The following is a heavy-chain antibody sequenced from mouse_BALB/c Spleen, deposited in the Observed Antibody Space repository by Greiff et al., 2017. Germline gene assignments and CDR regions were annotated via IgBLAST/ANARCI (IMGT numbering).Heavy chain of an antibody. J-gene: IGHJ4*01. V-gene: IGHV3-2*02. CDR3: ARKITTVVADAMDY. CDR2: ISYSGST. Sequence: EVKLLESGPGLVKPSQSLSLTCTVTGYSITSDYAWNWIRQFPGNKLEWMGYISYSGSTSYNPSLKSRISITRDTSKNQFFLQLNSVTTEDTATYYCARKITTVVADAMDYWGQGTSVTVSS. CDR1: GYSITSDYA. D-gene: IGHD1-1*01.